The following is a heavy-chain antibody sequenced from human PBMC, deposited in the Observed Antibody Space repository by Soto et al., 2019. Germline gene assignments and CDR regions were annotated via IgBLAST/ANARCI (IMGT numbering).Heavy chain of an antibody. CDR3: ARVGGDDYYYYMDV. J-gene: IGHJ6*03. CDR2: IYYSGST. D-gene: IGHD2-21*01. V-gene: IGHV4-59*01. CDR1: GGYISSYY. Sequence: PSETLSLTCTVSGGYISSYYWSWIRQPPGKGLEWIGYIYYSGSTNYNPSLKSRVTISVDTSKNQFSLKLSSVTAADTAVYYCARVGGDDYYYYMDVWGKGTTVTVSS.